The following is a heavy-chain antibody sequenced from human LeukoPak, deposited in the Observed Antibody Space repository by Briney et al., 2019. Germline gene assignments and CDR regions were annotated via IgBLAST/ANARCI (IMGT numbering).Heavy chain of an antibody. CDR1: GGSFSGYY. J-gene: IGHJ5*02. CDR3: ARGQFSQKDIVVAPAAISGFDP. Sequence: PSETLSLTCAVYGGSFSGYYWSWIRQPPGKGLEWIGEINHSGSTNYNPSLKSRVTISVDTSKNQFSLKLSSVTAADTAVYYCARGQFSQKDIVVAPAAISGFDPWGQGTLVTVSS. CDR2: INHSGST. D-gene: IGHD2-2*01. V-gene: IGHV4-34*01.